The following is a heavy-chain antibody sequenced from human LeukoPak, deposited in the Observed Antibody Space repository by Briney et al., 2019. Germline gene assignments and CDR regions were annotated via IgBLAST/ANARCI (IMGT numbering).Heavy chain of an antibody. D-gene: IGHD4/OR15-4a*01. V-gene: IGHV4-38-2*02. CDR2: INYRGST. CDR3: ARGNYEYGGNLIDS. CDR1: GYSISSGYY. J-gene: IGHJ4*02. Sequence: SETLSLTCTVSGYSISSGYYWIWIRQPPGKGLEWIGDINYRGSTNYNSSLKSRVTISVDTSKNEVSLKLASVTAADTAVYYCARGNYEYGGNLIDSWGQGTLVIVSS.